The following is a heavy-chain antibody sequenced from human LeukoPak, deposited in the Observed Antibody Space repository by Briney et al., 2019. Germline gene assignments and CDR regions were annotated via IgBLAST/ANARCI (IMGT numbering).Heavy chain of an antibody. CDR3: AREGPIGYCSSTSCYGMDV. CDR2: IYYSGST. D-gene: IGHD2-2*01. J-gene: IGHJ6*02. Sequence: SQTLSLTCTVSGGSISSGGYYWSWIRQHPGKGVEWIGYIYYSGSTYYNPSLKSRVTISVDTSKNQFSLKLSSVTAADTAVYYCAREGPIGYCSSTSCYGMDVWGQGTTVTVSS. V-gene: IGHV4-31*03. CDR1: GGSISSGGYY.